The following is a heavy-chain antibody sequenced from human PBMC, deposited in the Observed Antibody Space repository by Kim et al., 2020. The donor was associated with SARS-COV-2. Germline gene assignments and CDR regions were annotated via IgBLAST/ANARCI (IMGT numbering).Heavy chain of an antibody. D-gene: IGHD2-2*01. V-gene: IGHV1-69*13. J-gene: IGHJ4*02. CDR2: IIPIFGTA. CDR3: ASTINQLLLHFDY. CDR1: GGTFSSYA. Sequence: SVKVSCKASGGTFSSYAISWVRQAPGQGLEWMGGIIPIFGTANYAQKFQGRVTITADESTSTAYMELSSLRSEDTAVYYCASTINQLLLHFDYWGQGTLVTVSS.